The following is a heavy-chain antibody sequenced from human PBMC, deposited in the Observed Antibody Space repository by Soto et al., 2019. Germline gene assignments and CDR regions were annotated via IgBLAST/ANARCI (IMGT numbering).Heavy chain of an antibody. CDR2: ISPYNGNT. D-gene: IGHD3-22*01. V-gene: IGHV1-18*01. Sequence: ASVKVSCKASGYTFSSYGISWVRQAPGQGLEWMGWISPYNGNTNYAQKIQGRVSMTADTSTGTAYMELRSLRSDDTAVYYCAGGNYYYDSSGYYTLGYWGQGTQVTVSS. J-gene: IGHJ4*02. CDR3: AGGNYYYDSSGYYTLGY. CDR1: GYTFSSYG.